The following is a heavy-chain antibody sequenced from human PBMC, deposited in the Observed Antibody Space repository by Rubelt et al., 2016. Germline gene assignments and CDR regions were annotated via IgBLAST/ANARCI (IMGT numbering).Heavy chain of an antibody. CDR2: ISYDGSNK. Sequence: GFTFSSYGMHWVRQAPGKGLEWVAVISYDGSNKYYADSVKGRFTISRDNSKNTLYLQMNSLRAEDTAVYYCARRGPYGSGSPTYWYYDMDVWGQGTTVTVSS. V-gene: IGHV3-30*03. CDR1: GFTFSSYG. J-gene: IGHJ6*02. CDR3: ARRGPYGSGSPTYWYYDMDV. D-gene: IGHD3-10*01.